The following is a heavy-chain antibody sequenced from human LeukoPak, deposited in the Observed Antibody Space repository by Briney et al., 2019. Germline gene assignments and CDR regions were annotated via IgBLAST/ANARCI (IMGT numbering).Heavy chain of an antibody. J-gene: IGHJ5*02. CDR1: GGSISSSSYY. V-gene: IGHV4-39*07. CDR2: IYYSGST. D-gene: IGHD7-27*01. CDR3: ARALGRLGNWFDP. Sequence: SETLSLTCTVSGGSISSSSYYWGWIHQPPGKGLEWIGSIYYSGSTYYNPSLKSRVTISVDTSKNQFSLKLSSVTAADTAVYYCARALGRLGNWFDPWGRGTLVTVSS.